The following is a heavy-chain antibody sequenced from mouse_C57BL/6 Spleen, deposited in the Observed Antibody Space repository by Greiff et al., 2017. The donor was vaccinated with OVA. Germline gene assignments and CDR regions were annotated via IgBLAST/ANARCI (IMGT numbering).Heavy chain of an antibody. CDR1: GFTFSDYG. Sequence: EVHLVESGGGLVKPGGSLKLSCAASGFTFSDYGMHWVRQAPEKGLEWVAYISSGSSTIYYADTVKGRFTISRANAKNTLFLQMTSLRSEDTAMYYCARGLRRDWYFDVWGTGTTVTVSS. J-gene: IGHJ1*03. CDR2: ISSGSSTI. CDR3: ARGLRRDWYFDV. V-gene: IGHV5-17*01. D-gene: IGHD2-4*01.